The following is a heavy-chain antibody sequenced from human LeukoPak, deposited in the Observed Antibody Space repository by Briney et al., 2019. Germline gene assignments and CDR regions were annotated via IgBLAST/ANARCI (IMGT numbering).Heavy chain of an antibody. D-gene: IGHD3-22*01. Sequence: GGSLRLSCAASGFTFSSYGMHWVRQAPGKGLEWVAVIWYDGSNKYYADSVKGRFTISRDNSKNTLYLQMNSLRAEDTAVYYCASTSYYYDRTGDYWGQGTLVTVSS. CDR2: IWYDGSNK. J-gene: IGHJ4*02. CDR1: GFTFSSYG. CDR3: ASTSYYYDRTGDY. V-gene: IGHV3-33*01.